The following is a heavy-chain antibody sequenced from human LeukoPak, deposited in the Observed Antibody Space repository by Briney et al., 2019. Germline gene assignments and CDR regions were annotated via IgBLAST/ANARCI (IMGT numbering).Heavy chain of an antibody. CDR2: IYYSGST. CDR1: GGSISSYY. Sequence: PSETLSLTCTVSGGSISSYYWSWIRQPPGEGLEWIGYIYYSGSTNYNPSLKSRVTISVDTSKNQFSLKLSSVTAADTAVYYCARMTTVTYFDYWGQGTLVTVSS. V-gene: IGHV4-59*01. D-gene: IGHD4-17*01. CDR3: ARMTTVTYFDY. J-gene: IGHJ4*02.